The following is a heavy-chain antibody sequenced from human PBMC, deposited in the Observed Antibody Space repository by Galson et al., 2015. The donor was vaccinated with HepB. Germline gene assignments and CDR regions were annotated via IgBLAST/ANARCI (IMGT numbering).Heavy chain of an antibody. CDR1: GFTFSDYY. V-gene: IGHV3-11*06. D-gene: IGHD2-21*02. CDR3: ATFSLRPVVVTARGLVPKDY. Sequence: SLRLSCAASGFTFSDYYMSWIRQAPGKGLEWVSYISSSSSYTNYADSVKGRFTISRDNAKNSLYLQMNSLRAEDTAVYYCATFSLRPVVVTARGLVPKDYWGQGTLVTVSS. CDR2: ISSSSSYT. J-gene: IGHJ4*02.